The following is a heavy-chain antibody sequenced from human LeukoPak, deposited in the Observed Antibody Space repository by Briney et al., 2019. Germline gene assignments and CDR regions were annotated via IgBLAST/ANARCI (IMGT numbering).Heavy chain of an antibody. CDR1: GGSFSGYY. CDR2: INHSGST. J-gene: IGHJ5*02. CDR3: ARDGLHWFDP. Sequence: SETLSLTCAVYGGSFSGYYWSWIRQPPGKGLEWIGEINHSGSTNYNPSLKSRVTISVDTSKNQFSLKLSSVTAADTAVYYCARDGLHWFDPWGQGTLVTVSS. V-gene: IGHV4-34*01. D-gene: IGHD5-12*01.